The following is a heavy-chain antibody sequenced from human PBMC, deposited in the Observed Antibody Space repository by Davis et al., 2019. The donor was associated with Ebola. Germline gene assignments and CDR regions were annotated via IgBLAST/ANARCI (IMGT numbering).Heavy chain of an antibody. J-gene: IGHJ4*02. V-gene: IGHV3-33*08. CDR2: IWYDGSNK. CDR1: GFTFSSYG. CDR3: ARAYGSGSYLDGY. D-gene: IGHD3-10*01. Sequence: PGGSLRLSCAASGFTFSSYGMHWVRQAPGKGLEWVAVIWYDGSNKYYADSVKGRFTISRDSSKNTLDLQMNSLRVEDTAVYYCARAYGSGSYLDGYWGQGTLVTVSS.